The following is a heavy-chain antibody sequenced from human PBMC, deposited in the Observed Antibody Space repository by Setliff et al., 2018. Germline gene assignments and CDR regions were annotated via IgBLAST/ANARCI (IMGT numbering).Heavy chain of an antibody. V-gene: IGHV1-8*03. CDR2: INPNSGGT. Sequence: ASVKVSCKASGYTFNNYAINWVRQAPGQGLEWMGWINPNSGGTNPAQKFQGRLTITTVGSTSTAYMELSSLRSEDTAVYYCARADYIRYFYMDAWGKGTTVTVSS. D-gene: IGHD4-4*01. CDR1: GYTFNNYA. J-gene: IGHJ6*03. CDR3: ARADYIRYFYMDA.